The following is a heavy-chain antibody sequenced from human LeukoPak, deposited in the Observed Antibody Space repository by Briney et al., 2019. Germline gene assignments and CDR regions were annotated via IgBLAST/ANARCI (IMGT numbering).Heavy chain of an antibody. CDR3: ARDGVGATDY. Sequence: ASVKVSCKASGYTFSVYYMHWVRQAPGQGLEWMGWINPNSGGTNYAQKFQGRVTTTRDTSISTAYMELSRLRSDDTAVYYCARDGVGATDYWGQGTLVTVSS. CDR1: GYTFSVYY. J-gene: IGHJ4*02. D-gene: IGHD1-26*01. V-gene: IGHV1-2*02. CDR2: INPNSGGT.